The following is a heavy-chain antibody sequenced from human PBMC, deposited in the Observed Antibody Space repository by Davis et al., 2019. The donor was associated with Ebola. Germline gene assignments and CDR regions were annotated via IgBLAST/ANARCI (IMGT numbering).Heavy chain of an antibody. CDR3: ARDRHDTSGYGF. J-gene: IGHJ4*02. Sequence: SETLSLTCAVYGGSFSGYYWSWIRQPPGKGLEWIGEINHSGSTNYNPSLKSRVTISIDTSKSQFSVNLSSVTAADTAVYFCARDRHDTSGYGFWGPGTLVTVSS. V-gene: IGHV4-34*01. CDR1: GGSFSGYY. CDR2: INHSGST. D-gene: IGHD3-22*01.